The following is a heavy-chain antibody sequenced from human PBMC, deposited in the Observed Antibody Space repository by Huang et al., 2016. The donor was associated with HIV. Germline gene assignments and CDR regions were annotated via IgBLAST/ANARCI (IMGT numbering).Heavy chain of an antibody. D-gene: IGHD3-3*01. CDR3: ARDPAPCDFWSGYYTYYFDY. J-gene: IGHJ4*02. V-gene: IGHV1-2*02. CDR2: IKPNSDGT. Sequence: QVQLVPSGAEVKTPGASVKVSCKAAGYTFNGYYMHWVRPAPGQGLEWMGGIKPNSDGTNYEQKLQGRVTMHRDTSIRPAYMELSRLRSDDAAVYYCARDPAPCDFWSGYYTYYFDYWGQGTLVTVSS. CDR1: GYTFNGYY.